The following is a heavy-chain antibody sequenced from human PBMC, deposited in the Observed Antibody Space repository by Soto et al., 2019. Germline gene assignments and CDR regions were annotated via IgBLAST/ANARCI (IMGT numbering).Heavy chain of an antibody. CDR2: INTHNGNA. V-gene: IGHV1-18*01. CDR3: AREEYYYGSGAFFDY. J-gene: IGHJ4*02. CDR1: GYTFTTYG. Sequence: ASVKVSCKASGYTFTTYGISWVRQAPGQGLEWLGWINTHNGNANYAQNLQGRVTMTADKSTSTAYMELRSLRSDDTAVYYCAREEYYYGSGAFFDYWGQGTLVTVSS. D-gene: IGHD3-10*01.